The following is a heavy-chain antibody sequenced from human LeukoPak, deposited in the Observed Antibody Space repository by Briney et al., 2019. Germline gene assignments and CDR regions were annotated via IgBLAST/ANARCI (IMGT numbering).Heavy chain of an antibody. CDR2: ISAYNGNT. V-gene: IGHV1-18*01. D-gene: IGHD6-13*01. J-gene: IGHJ4*02. Sequence: ASVKVSCKASGYTFTSYGISWVRQAPGQGLEWMGWISAYNGNTNYAQRLQGRVTMTTDTSTSTAYMELRSLRSDDTAVYYCARVLGNKYSSSWSNSFDYWGQGTLVTVSS. CDR3: ARVLGNKYSSSWSNSFDY. CDR1: GYTFTSYG.